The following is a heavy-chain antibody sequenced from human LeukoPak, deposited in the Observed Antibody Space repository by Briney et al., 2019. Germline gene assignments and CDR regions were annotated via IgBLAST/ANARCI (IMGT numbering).Heavy chain of an antibody. CDR2: ISNSSSYI. CDR3: ARDGGYDSSGYQDY. D-gene: IGHD3-22*01. CDR1: GFTFSSYS. J-gene: IGHJ4*02. Sequence: GGSLRLSCAASGFTFSSYSMNWVRQAPGKGLEWVSSISNSSSYIYYADSVKGRFTISRDNAKNSLYLQMNSLRAEDTAVYYCARDGGYDSSGYQDYWGQGTLVTVSS. V-gene: IGHV3-21*01.